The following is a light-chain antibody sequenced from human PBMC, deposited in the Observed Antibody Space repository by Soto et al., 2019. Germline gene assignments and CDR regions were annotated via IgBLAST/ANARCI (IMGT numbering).Light chain of an antibody. CDR1: QGIDNF. CDR3: QKYNSGAWT. CDR2: TTS. Sequence: DIQMTQSPSSLSASVGDRVTVTCRARQGIDNFLAWYQQKPGKVPRPLIQTTSTLQSGVPSRFSGSGSGTNFTLTISSLQPEDVATYYCQKYNSGAWTFGQGTKVEIK. J-gene: IGKJ1*01. V-gene: IGKV1-27*01.